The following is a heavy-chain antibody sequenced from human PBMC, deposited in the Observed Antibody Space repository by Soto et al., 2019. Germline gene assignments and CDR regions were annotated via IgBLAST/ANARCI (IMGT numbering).Heavy chain of an antibody. CDR1: GFTFSSYS. CDR2: MSRSSSAI. CDR3: ARGMELADGAFDI. D-gene: IGHD1-7*01. V-gene: IGHV3-48*01. Sequence: GGSLRLSCAASGFTFSSYSMNWVRQAPGKGLEWLSYMSRSSSAIFYADSVKGRFTISRDSAKNSLYLQMNSLETDDTAVYYGARGMELADGAFDIWGQGTMVTVSS. J-gene: IGHJ3*02.